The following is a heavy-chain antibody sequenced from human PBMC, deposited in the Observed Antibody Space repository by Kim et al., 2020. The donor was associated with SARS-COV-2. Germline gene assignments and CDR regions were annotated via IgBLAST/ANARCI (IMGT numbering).Heavy chain of an antibody. V-gene: IGHV3-7*01. J-gene: IGHJ4*02. Sequence: SGTYYVDARKGRFTISRDNAKNSVYLQMNSLRVEDSAVYDCARGDNLPFDYWGLETLVTVSS. D-gene: IGHD1-1*01. CDR3: ARGDNLPFDY. CDR2: SGT.